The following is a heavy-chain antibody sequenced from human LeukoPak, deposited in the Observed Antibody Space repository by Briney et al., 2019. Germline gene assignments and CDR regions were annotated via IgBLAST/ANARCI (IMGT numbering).Heavy chain of an antibody. J-gene: IGHJ4*02. CDR3: ARVNINNWHSCDY. CDR2: IYHSGSP. CDR1: GGSISSNNW. Sequence: SGTLSLTCAVSGGSISSNNWWGWVRQPPGKGLEWIGEIYHSGSPNYNPSLKSRVTISVDKSRNHFSLNLSSVTAADTAVCYCARVNINNWHSCDYWGQGTLVTVS. V-gene: IGHV4-4*02. D-gene: IGHD1-1*01.